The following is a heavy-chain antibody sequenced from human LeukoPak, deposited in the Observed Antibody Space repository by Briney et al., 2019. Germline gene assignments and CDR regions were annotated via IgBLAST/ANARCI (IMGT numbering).Heavy chain of an antibody. V-gene: IGHV3-7*01. CDR1: GFTFSNSW. Sequence: PGGSLRLSCAASGFTFSNSWMTWVRQAPGKGLEWVANIKQDGSEKYYVDSVKGRFTISRDNAKNSLYLQMNSLRAEDTAVYYCARDVGGCGWYAYYYYMDVWGKGTTVTVSS. J-gene: IGHJ6*03. D-gene: IGHD6-19*01. CDR3: ARDVGGCGWYAYYYYMDV. CDR2: IKQDGSEK.